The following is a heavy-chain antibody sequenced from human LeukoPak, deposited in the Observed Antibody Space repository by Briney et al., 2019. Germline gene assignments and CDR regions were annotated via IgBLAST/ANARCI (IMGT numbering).Heavy chain of an antibody. D-gene: IGHD6-19*01. Sequence: GGSLRLSCAASGSTFEDHGMSWVRQVPGKGLEWVAGINWDGGSTGYADSVKGRFTISRDNAKNSLFLQMNSLRVEDTALYFCAMGDSSGWYFYYWGQGTLVTVSP. J-gene: IGHJ4*02. CDR1: GSTFEDHG. V-gene: IGHV3-20*04. CDR3: AMGDSSGWYFYY. CDR2: INWDGGST.